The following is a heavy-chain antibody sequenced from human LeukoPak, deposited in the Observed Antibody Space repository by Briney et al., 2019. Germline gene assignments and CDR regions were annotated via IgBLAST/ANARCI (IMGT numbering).Heavy chain of an antibody. V-gene: IGHV1-18*01. D-gene: IGHD2-2*01. CDR3: AREAGRVVVPAAIRSTGMDA. CDR1: GYTFTSYG. CDR2: ISAYNGNT. J-gene: IGHJ6*02. Sequence: ASVKVSCKASGYTFTSYGISWVRQAPGQGLEWMGWISAYNGNTNYAQKLQGRVTMTTDTSTSTAYMELRSLRSDDTAVYYCAREAGRVVVPAAIRSTGMDAWGQGTTVTVSS.